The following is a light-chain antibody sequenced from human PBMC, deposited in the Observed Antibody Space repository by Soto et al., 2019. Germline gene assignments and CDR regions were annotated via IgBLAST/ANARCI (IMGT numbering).Light chain of an antibody. CDR2: GAS. CDR3: QQYGISHPDP. V-gene: IGKV3-20*01. CDR1: ETIRRNY. J-gene: IGKJ3*01. Sequence: EIVLTQSPGTLSSSPGEGVTLSCRASETIRRNYLAWYQKKPGQAPRLLIFGASTRATGIPDKFSGSGSGTDFTLTISSLEPDDFAEYYCQQYGISHPDPFGPGT.